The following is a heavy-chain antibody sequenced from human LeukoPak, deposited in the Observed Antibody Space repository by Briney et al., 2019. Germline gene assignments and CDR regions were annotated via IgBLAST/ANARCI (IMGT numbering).Heavy chain of an antibody. CDR2: ISAYNGNT. J-gene: IGHJ2*01. CDR3: ARFFARSAMVPDWYFDL. Sequence: ASVKVSCKASGYTFTSYGISWVRQAPGQGLEWMGWISAYNGNTNYAQKLQGRVTMTTDTSTSTAYMELRSLRSDDTAVYYCARFFARSAMVPDWYFDLWGRGTLVTVSS. D-gene: IGHD5-18*01. CDR1: GYTFTSYG. V-gene: IGHV1-18*01.